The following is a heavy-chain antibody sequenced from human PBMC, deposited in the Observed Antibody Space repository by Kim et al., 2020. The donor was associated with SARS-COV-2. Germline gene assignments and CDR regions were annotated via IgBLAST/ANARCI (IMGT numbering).Heavy chain of an antibody. Sequence: SETLSLTCTVSGGSISSGGYYWSWIRQHPGKGLEWIGYIYYSGSTYYNPSLKSRVTISVDTSKNQFSLKLSSVTAADTAVYYCARAVLRYFDWTKLDLGKIDFDYWGQGTPVTLSS. CDR3: ARAVLRYFDWTKLDLGKIDFDY. J-gene: IGHJ4*02. D-gene: IGHD3-9*01. CDR2: IYYSGST. V-gene: IGHV4-31*03. CDR1: GGSISSGGYY.